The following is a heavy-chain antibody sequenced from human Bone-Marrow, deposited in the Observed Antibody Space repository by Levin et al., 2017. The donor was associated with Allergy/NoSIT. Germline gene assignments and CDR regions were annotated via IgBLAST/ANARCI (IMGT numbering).Heavy chain of an antibody. J-gene: IGHJ4*02. CDR3: AREQDDYGEPYFDF. D-gene: IGHD4-17*01. CDR1: GFTFSDYW. V-gene: IGHV3-74*01. Sequence: GESLKISCAASGFTFSDYWMHWVRQAPGKGLVWVARINSDGRITEYADSVKGRFTISRDNAKNMLYLQMSSLSADDTAVYFCAREQDDYGEPYFDFWGQGTLVTVSS. CDR2: INSDGRIT.